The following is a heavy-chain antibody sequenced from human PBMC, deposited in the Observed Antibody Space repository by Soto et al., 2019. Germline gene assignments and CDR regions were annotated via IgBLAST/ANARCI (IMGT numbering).Heavy chain of an antibody. V-gene: IGHV4-59*01. J-gene: IGHJ6*02. CDR2: IYYSGST. D-gene: IGHD3-3*01. CDR3: ARDLKHYDFWSGYNHYGMDV. Sequence: SETLSLTCTVSGGSISRYYWSWIRQPPGKGLEWIGYIYYSGSTNYNPSLKSRVTISVDTSKNQFSLKLSSVTAADTAVYYCARDLKHYDFWSGYNHYGMDVWGQGTTVTVSS. CDR1: GGSISRYY.